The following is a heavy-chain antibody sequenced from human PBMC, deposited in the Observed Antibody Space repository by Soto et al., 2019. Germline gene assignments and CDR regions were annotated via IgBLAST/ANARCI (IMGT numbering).Heavy chain of an antibody. CDR3: ARELRAMVQWFDP. D-gene: IGHD3-10*01. J-gene: IGHJ5*02. CDR2: INAGNGNT. V-gene: IGHV1-3*01. Sequence: QVQLVQSGAEVKKPGASVKVSCKASGYTFTSYAMHWVRQAPGQRLEWMGWINAGNGNTKYSQKFQGRVTITRDTSASTAYMELSSLRSEDTAVYYCARELRAMVQWFDPWGLGTLVTVSS. CDR1: GYTFTSYA.